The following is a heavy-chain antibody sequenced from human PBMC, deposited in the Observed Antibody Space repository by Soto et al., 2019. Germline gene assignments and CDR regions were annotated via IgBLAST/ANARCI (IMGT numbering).Heavy chain of an antibody. J-gene: IGHJ6*02. V-gene: IGHV3-23*01. D-gene: IGHD6-19*01. Sequence: EVQLLESGGGLVQPGGSLRLSCAASGFTFSSYAMSWVRQAPGKGLEWVSAISGSGGSTSYADSVKGRFTISRDNSKNTLYLQMNSLRAEDTAVYYCAKTPRGSGPYYYGMDVWGQGTTVTVSS. CDR1: GFTFSSYA. CDR3: AKTPRGSGPYYYGMDV. CDR2: ISGSGGST.